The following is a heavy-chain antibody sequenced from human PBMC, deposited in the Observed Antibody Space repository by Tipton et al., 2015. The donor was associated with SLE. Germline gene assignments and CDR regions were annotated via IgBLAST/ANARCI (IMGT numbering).Heavy chain of an antibody. V-gene: IGHV4-31*11. J-gene: IGHJ4*02. CDR2: IYYSGST. Sequence: LRLSCAVYGGSFSGYYWSWIRQHPGKGLEWIGYIYYSGSTHYNPSLKSRVTISVDTSKNQFSLKLSSVTAADTAVYYCASYSSSYFDYWGQGTLVTVSS. CDR3: ASYSSSYFDY. CDR1: GGSFSGYY. D-gene: IGHD6-6*01.